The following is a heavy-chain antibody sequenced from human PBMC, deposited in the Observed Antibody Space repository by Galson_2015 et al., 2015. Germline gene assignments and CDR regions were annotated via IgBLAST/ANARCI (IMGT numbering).Heavy chain of an antibody. V-gene: IGHV2-5*01. CDR3: AHVLWFGELLFDY. CDR1: GFSPRTRGMG. D-gene: IGHD3-10*01. Sequence: PALGKTTHTPTLTCTFSGFSPRTRGMGGGWIRPPPGKAPEWLSLLFLNDDKRYSPSLKSRLTITKDTSKNQVVLTMTNMDPVDTATYYCAHVLWFGELLFDYWGQGTLVTVSS. CDR2: LFLNDDK. J-gene: IGHJ4*02.